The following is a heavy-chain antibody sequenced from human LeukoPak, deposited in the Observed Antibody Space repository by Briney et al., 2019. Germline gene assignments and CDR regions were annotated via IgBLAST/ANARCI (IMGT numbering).Heavy chain of an antibody. CDR3: ARETAAGFDY. D-gene: IGHD6-13*01. J-gene: IGHJ4*02. CDR1: GFTFSSYS. CDR2: VSGSGGST. V-gene: IGHV3-23*01. Sequence: GGSLRLSCAAPGFTFSSYSMTWVRQAPGKGLEWVSVVSGSGGSTYYADSVKGRFAISRDNSKNTLYLQMNSLRAEDTVVDYCARETAAGFDYWGQGTLVTVSS.